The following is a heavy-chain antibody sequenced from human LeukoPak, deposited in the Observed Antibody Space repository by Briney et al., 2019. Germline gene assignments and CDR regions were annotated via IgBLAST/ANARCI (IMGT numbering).Heavy chain of an antibody. V-gene: IGHV3-9*01. CDR1: GFTFDDYA. CDR3: ARDTGVGGFDY. J-gene: IGHJ4*02. D-gene: IGHD3-16*01. Sequence: PGGSLRLSCAASGFTFDDYAMHWVRQAPGKGLEWVSGISWNSGSIGYADSVKGRFTISRDNAKNSLYLQMNSLRAEDTALYYCARDTGVGGFDYWGQGTLVTVSS. CDR2: ISWNSGSI.